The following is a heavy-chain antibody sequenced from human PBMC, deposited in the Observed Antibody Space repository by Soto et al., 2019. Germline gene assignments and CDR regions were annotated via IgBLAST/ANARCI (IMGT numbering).Heavy chain of an antibody. D-gene: IGHD3-9*01. V-gene: IGHV3-30*18. CDR3: AKDPSHPVLFRNYDILTCYFDY. CDR2: ISYDGSNK. CDR1: GFTFSSYG. J-gene: IGHJ4*02. Sequence: GGSLRLSCAASGFTFSSYGMHWVRQAPGKGLEWVAVISYDGSNKYYADSVKGRFTISRDNSKNTLYLQMNSLRAEDTGVYYCAKDPSHPVLFRNYDILTCYFDYWGQGTLVTVSS.